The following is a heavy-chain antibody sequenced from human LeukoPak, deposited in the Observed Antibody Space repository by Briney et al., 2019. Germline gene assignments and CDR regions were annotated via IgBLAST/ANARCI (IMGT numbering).Heavy chain of an antibody. V-gene: IGHV4-39*07. CDR3: ARSGSFGFAEYFQH. CDR2: IYYSGST. CDR1: GGSISSSSYY. D-gene: IGHD1-26*01. J-gene: IGHJ1*01. Sequence: SETLSLTCTVSGGSISSSSYYWGWIRQPPGKGLEWIGSIYYSGSTYYNPSLKSRVTISVDTSKNQFSLKLSSVTAADTAVYYCARSGSFGFAEYFQHWGQGTLVTVSS.